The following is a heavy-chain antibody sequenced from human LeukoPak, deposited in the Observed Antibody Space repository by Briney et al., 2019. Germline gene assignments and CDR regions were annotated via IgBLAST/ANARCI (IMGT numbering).Heavy chain of an antibody. V-gene: IGHV3-23*01. CDR3: ARDSSDTVAEYYFDY. CDR1: GFIFRTYD. Sequence: GGSLRLSCAASGFIFRTYDMTWVRQAPGKGLEWVSSISGRGATTYNADPLKGRFTISRDNSENTLYLQMNSLRAEDTAVYYCARDSSDTVAEYYFDYWGQGTLVTVSS. D-gene: IGHD5-12*01. J-gene: IGHJ4*02. CDR2: ISGRGATT.